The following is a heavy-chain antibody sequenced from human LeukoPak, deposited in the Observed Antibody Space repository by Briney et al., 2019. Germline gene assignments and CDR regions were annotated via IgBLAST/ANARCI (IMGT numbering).Heavy chain of an antibody. V-gene: IGHV4-34*01. CDR3: ARGVMEYCSGGSCYPFDY. CDR1: GGSFSGYY. D-gene: IGHD2-15*01. CDR2: INHSGST. J-gene: IGHJ4*02. Sequence: PSETLSLTCAVYGGSFSGYYWSWIRQPPGKGLEWIGEINHSGSTNYNPSLKSRVTISVDTSKNQFSLKLSSVTAADTAVYYCARGVMEYCSGGSCYPFDYWGQGTLVTVSS.